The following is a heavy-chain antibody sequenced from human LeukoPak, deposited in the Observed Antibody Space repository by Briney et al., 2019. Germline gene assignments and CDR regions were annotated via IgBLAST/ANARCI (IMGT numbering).Heavy chain of an antibody. CDR1: GFTIGPYA. Sequence: GGSLRLSCAASGFTIGPYAMYWVRQGPGRGLEWVSVIKADGSGTFYADSVRGRFTTSRDNSKNSLYLQMNSLTSEDTALYYCATWAFYHNLNVWGQGTTVIVSS. CDR3: ATWAFYHNLNV. J-gene: IGHJ6*02. CDR2: IKADGSGT. D-gene: IGHD2/OR15-2a*01. V-gene: IGHV3-43*02.